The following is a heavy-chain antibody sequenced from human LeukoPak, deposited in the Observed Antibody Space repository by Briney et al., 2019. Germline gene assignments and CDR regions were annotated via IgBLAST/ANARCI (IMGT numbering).Heavy chain of an antibody. CDR2: IIPIFGTA. CDR3: AREWDCSSPSCRILPSTKSNWFDP. V-gene: IGHV1-69*15. J-gene: IGHJ5*02. Sequence: ASVKVPCKASGGTFSSYAISWVRQAPGQGLEWMGRIIPIFGTANYAQKFQGRVTITADESTSTAYMELSSLRSEDTAVYYCAREWDCSSPSCRILPSTKSNWFDPWGQGTLVTVSS. D-gene: IGHD2-2*01. CDR1: GGTFSSYA.